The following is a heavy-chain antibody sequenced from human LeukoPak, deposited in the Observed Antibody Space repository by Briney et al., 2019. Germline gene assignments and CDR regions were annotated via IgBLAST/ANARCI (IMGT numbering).Heavy chain of an antibody. CDR1: GFTFSSYA. Sequence: PGGSLRLSCAAPGFTFSSYAMGWVRQAPGKGLEWVSAISGSGGSTYYADSVKGRFTISRDNSKNTLYLQMNSLRAEDTAVYYCAAMVPYYYYGMDVWGQGTTVTVSS. D-gene: IGHD3-10*01. J-gene: IGHJ6*02. V-gene: IGHV3-23*01. CDR3: AAMVPYYYYGMDV. CDR2: ISGSGGST.